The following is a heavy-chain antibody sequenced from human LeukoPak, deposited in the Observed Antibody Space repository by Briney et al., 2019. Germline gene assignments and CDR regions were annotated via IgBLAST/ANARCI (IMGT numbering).Heavy chain of an antibody. Sequence: LSLTCAVYGGSFSGYYWSWIRQPPGKGLEWVSYISSSGSTIYYADSVKGRFTISRDNAKNSLYLQMNSLRAEDTAVYYCAELGITHAFDIWGQGTMVTVSS. CDR1: GGSFSGYY. D-gene: IGHD3-10*01. CDR2: ISSSGSTI. J-gene: IGHJ3*02. CDR3: AELGITHAFDI. V-gene: IGHV3-11*04.